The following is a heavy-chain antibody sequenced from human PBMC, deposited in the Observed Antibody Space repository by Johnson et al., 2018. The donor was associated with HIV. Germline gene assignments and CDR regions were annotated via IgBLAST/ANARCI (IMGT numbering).Heavy chain of an antibody. CDR1: GFTFSSYG. V-gene: IGHV3-33*01. J-gene: IGHJ3*02. CDR2: IWYDGSNK. CDR3: ARSSSTAAPGRDAFDI. Sequence: QVQLVESGGGVVQPGKSLRLSCAASGFTFSSYGMHWVRQAAGKGLEWVALIWYDGSNKYYADSVKGRFTISSDNSKNTLYLQMNSLRCEDTAVYYCARSSSTAAPGRDAFDIWGQWTMVTVSS. D-gene: IGHD6-13*01.